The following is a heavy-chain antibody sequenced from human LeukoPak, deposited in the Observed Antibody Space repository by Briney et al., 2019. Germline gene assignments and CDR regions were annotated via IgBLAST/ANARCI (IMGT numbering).Heavy chain of an antibody. CDR3: ARGPSMYY. D-gene: IGHD3-16*01. Sequence: ASVTISCKASGYTFNNFVISWVRQAPGQGLEWVGWISPHTYTTKYAQKVQGRLTITTDPSTTTVYMELRSLRFDATAVYFCARGPSMYYWGQGTPVTVSS. J-gene: IGHJ4*02. V-gene: IGHV1-18*01. CDR2: ISPHTYTT. CDR1: GYTFNNFV.